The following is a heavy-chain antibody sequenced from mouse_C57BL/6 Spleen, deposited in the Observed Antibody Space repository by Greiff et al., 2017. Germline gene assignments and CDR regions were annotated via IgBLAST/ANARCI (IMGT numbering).Heavy chain of an antibody. V-gene: IGHV1-75*01. Sequence: VKLMESGPELVKPGASVKISCKASGYTFTDYYINWVKQRPGQGLEWIGWIFPGSGSTYYNEKFKGKAPLTVDKSSSTAYMLRRSLTSEDSAVYFCARQGMSAMDYWGQGTSVTVSS. CDR3: ARQGMSAMDY. D-gene: IGHD2-10*02. CDR1: GYTFTDYY. J-gene: IGHJ4*01. CDR2: IFPGSGST.